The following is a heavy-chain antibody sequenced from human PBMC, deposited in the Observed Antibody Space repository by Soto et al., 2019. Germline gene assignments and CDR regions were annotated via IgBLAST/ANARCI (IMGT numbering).Heavy chain of an antibody. J-gene: IGHJ6*02. V-gene: IGHV1-18*01. D-gene: IGHD3-10*01. Sequence: GASVKVSCKASGYTFTSYHITWVRQAPGQGLEWMGWISAYNGNTNYAQKLQGRVTMTTDTSTSTAYMELRSLRSDDTAVYYCARYDVVHDDGMDVWGQGTTVTVSS. CDR3: ARYDVVHDDGMDV. CDR2: ISAYNGNT. CDR1: GYTFTSYH.